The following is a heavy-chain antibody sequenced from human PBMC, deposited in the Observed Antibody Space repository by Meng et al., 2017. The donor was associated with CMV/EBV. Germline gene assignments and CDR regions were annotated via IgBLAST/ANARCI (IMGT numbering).Heavy chain of an antibody. V-gene: IGHV3-48*03. CDR3: ARDLIVVVPAAEAWYYYGMDV. CDR1: GFTFSSYE. Sequence: GGSLRLSCAASGFTFSSYEMNWVCQAPGKGLEWVSYISSSGSTIYYADSVKGRFTISRDNARNSLYLQMNSLRAEDTAVYYCARDLIVVVPAAEAWYYYGMDVWGQGTTVTVSS. J-gene: IGHJ6*02. CDR2: ISSSGSTI. D-gene: IGHD2-2*01.